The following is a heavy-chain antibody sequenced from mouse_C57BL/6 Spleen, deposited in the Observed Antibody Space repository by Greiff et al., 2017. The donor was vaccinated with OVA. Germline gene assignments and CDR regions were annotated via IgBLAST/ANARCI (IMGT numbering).Heavy chain of an antibody. J-gene: IGHJ3*01. V-gene: IGHV1-69*01. Sequence: QVQLQQPGAELVMPGASVKLSCKASGYTFTSYWMHWVKQRPGQGLEWIGEIDPSDSYTNYNQKFKGKSTLTVDKSSSTAYMQLSSLTSEDSAVYYCARKGTTVVDSLWFAYWGQGTLVTVSA. D-gene: IGHD1-1*01. CDR2: IDPSDSYT. CDR1: GYTFTSYW. CDR3: ARKGTTVVDSLWFAY.